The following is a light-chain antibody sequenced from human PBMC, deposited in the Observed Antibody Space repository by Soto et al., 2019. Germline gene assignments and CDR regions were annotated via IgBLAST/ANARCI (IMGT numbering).Light chain of an antibody. J-gene: IGKJ1*01. V-gene: IGKV1-5*03. CDR1: QTISSW. Sequence: DIQMTQSPSTLSGSVGDRVTITCRASQTISSWLAWYQQKPGKAPKLLIYKASTLKSGVPSRFSGSGSGTEFTLTISSLQPDDFATYYCQHYHSYSDAFGHGTIGEIK. CDR2: KAS. CDR3: QHYHSYSDA.